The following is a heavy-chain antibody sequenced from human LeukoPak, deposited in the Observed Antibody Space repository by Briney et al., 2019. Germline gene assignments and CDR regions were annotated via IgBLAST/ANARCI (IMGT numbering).Heavy chain of an antibody. V-gene: IGHV4-39*01. CDR2: IYFSGTT. Sequence: SETLSLTCTVSGGSITTNINYWVWIRQPPGKGLEWIGSIYFSGTTYDNPSLKSRVTISVDTSKNQFSLKLNSVTAADTAVYYRARQGGDTMVRGVIKDWFDLWGQGTLVTVSS. J-gene: IGHJ5*02. D-gene: IGHD3-10*01. CDR1: GGSITTNINY. CDR3: ARQGGDTMVRGVIKDWFDL.